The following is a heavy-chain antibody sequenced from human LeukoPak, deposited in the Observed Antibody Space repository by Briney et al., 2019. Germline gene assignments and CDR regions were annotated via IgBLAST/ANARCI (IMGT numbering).Heavy chain of an antibody. D-gene: IGHD3-22*01. J-gene: IGHJ3*02. CDR3: ARCYYDSSGYRTDAFDI. Sequence: ASVKVSCKASGYTFTSYDINWVRQATGXXXXXXXXXXXNSGNTGYAQKFQGRVTMTRNTSISTAYMELSSLRSEDTAVYYCARCYYDSSGYRTDAFDIWGQGTMVTVSS. V-gene: IGHV1-8*01. CDR1: GYTFTSYD. CDR2: XXXNSGNT.